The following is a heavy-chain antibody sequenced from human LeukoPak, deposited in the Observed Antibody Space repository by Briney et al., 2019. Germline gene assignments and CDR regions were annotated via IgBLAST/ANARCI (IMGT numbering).Heavy chain of an antibody. V-gene: IGHV3-53*01. CDR1: GFTVSNNF. D-gene: IGHD3-22*01. CDR3: ARGGGITMIDDAFDI. Sequence: GGSLRLSCAASGFTVSNNFMSWVCQAPGKGLEWVSTLYRGGTQYYGDSVRGRFATSRDNSKNTVYLQMNSRRAEDTALYYCARGGGITMIDDAFDIWGQGTMVTVSS. J-gene: IGHJ3*02. CDR2: LYRGGTQ.